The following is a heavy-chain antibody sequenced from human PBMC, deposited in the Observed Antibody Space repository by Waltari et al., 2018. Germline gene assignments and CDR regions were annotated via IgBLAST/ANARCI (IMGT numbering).Heavy chain of an antibody. CDR2: SYHSGST. CDR1: GGSISSSNW. D-gene: IGHD3-16*01. J-gene: IGHJ5*02. CDR3: ARLLRRDWFDP. V-gene: IGHV4-4*02. Sequence: QLQLQESGPGLVKPSGTLSLTCAVSGGSISSSNWWSWVRQPPGKGRGWIGESYHSGSTHYNPSRRSRVTISVDTSKNQFSLKLSSVTAADTAVYYCARLLRRDWFDPWGQGTLVTVSS.